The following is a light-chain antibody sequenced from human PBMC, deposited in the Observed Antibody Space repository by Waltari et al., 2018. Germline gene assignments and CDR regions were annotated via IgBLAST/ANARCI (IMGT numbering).Light chain of an antibody. CDR3: QQYYSTWT. CDR2: WAS. Sequence: DIVMTQSPDSLAVSLGERATINCKSSQSVLYSSNNQNYLAWYQQKPGQPPKLLIYWASTREAGVPDRFSGSGSGTDFTLTIGSLQAEDVAVYYCQQYYSTWTFGQGTKVEIK. V-gene: IGKV4-1*01. CDR1: QSVLYSSNNQNY. J-gene: IGKJ1*01.